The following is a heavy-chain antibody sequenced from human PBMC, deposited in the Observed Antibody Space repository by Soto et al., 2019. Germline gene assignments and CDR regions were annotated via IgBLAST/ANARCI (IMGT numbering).Heavy chain of an antibody. V-gene: IGHV4-39*01. Sequence: PSETLSLTCTVSGGSISSSSYYWGWIRQPPGKGLEWIGSIYYSGSTYYNPSLKSRVTISVDTSKNQFSLKLSSVTAADTAVYYCAIPGGHSSGWYFELWGQGTLVTVSS. D-gene: IGHD6-19*01. CDR1: GGSISSSSYY. CDR3: AIPGGHSSGWYFEL. J-gene: IGHJ4*02. CDR2: IYYSGST.